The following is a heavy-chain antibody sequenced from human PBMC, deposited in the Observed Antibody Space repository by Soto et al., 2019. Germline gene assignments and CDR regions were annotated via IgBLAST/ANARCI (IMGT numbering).Heavy chain of an antibody. CDR2: IYSGGST. CDR1: GFTVSSNY. J-gene: IGHJ6*02. V-gene: IGHV3-53*02. Sequence: VQLVETGGGLIQPGGSLRLSCAASGFTVSSNYMSWVRQAPGKGLEWVSVIYSGGSTYYADSVKGRFTISRDNSKNTLYLQMNSLRAEDTAVYYCAREGRTGRYGMDVWGQGTTVTVSS. D-gene: IGHD2-15*01. CDR3: AREGRTGRYGMDV.